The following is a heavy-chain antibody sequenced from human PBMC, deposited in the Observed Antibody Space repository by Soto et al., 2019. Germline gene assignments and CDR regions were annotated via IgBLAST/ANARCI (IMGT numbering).Heavy chain of an antibody. CDR2: ISYDGSNK. J-gene: IGHJ1*01. CDR1: GFTFSSYA. CDR3: VAETSSGYYSQYFQH. D-gene: IGHD3-22*01. Sequence: QVQLVESGGGVVQPGRSLRLSCAASGFTFSSYAMHWVRQAPGKGLEWVAVISYDGSNKYYADSVKGRFTISRDNSKNTLYLQMNSLRAEDTAVYYCVAETSSGYYSQYFQHWGQGTLVTVSS. V-gene: IGHV3-30-3*01.